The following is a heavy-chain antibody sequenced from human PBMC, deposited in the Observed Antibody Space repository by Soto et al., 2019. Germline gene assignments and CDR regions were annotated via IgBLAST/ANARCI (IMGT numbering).Heavy chain of an antibody. CDR1: GFTFSNAW. J-gene: IGHJ6*02. V-gene: IGHV3-15*01. D-gene: IGHD1-7*01. CDR2: IKSKTDGGTT. CDR3: TTEGTKLEPPVPYGMDV. Sequence: EVQLVESGGGLVKPGESLRLSCAASGFTFSNAWMSWVRQAPGKGLEWVGRIKSKTDGGTTYYAAPVKGRFTISRDDSHNTLYLQMNSLQTEDTAVYYCTTEGTKLEPPVPYGMDVWGQGTTVTVSS.